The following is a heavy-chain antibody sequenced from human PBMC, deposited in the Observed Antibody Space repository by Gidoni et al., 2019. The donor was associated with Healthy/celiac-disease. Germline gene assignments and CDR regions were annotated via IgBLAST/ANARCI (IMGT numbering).Heavy chain of an antibody. CDR3: AHREVTTEREYFQH. D-gene: IGHD4-17*01. CDR2: IYWDDDK. CDR1: GFSLSTRGGG. Sequence: QITLKESGPTLVKPTQTLTLTCTFSGFSLSTRGGGVGWIRQPPGKALEWLALIYWDDDKRYSPSLKSRLTITKDTSKNQVVLTMTNMDPVDTATYYCAHREVTTEREYFQHWGQGTLVTVSS. V-gene: IGHV2-5*02. J-gene: IGHJ1*01.